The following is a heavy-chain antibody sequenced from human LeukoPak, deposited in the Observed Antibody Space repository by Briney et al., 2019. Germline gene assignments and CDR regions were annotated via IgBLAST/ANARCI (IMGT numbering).Heavy chain of an antibody. CDR1: GFTFSSYA. CDR3: ASRGGYSSSWYSTFYYGMDV. J-gene: IGHJ6*02. CDR2: ISGSGGST. V-gene: IGHV3-23*01. D-gene: IGHD6-13*01. Sequence: GGSLRLSCAASGFTFSSYAMSWVRQAPGKGLEWVSAISGSGGSTYYADSVKGRFTISRDNSKNTLYLQMNSLRAEDTAVYYCASRGGYSSSWYSTFYYGMDVWGQGTTVTVSS.